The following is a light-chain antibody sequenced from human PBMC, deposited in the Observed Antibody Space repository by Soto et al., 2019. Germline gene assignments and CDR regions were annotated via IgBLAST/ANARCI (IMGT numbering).Light chain of an antibody. CDR2: EGN. V-gene: IGLV2-23*01. CDR3: CSYAGTNTFV. J-gene: IGLJ1*01. Sequence: QCALTQPASVSGSPGQSITISCTGTSDNVGSYNHVSWYQQHPGKAPKLMIYEGNKRPSGVSNRFSGSKSANTASLTISGLQTEDEADYYCCSYAGTNTFVFGTGTKLTVL. CDR1: SDNVGSYNH.